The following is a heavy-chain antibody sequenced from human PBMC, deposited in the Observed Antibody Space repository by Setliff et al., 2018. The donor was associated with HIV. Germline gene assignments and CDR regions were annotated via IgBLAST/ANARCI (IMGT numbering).Heavy chain of an antibody. D-gene: IGHD5-12*01. CDR2: IIPILGIA. CDR1: GYTFTYYP. CDR3: ARQRGYDPSTPWFDP. J-gene: IGHJ5*02. Sequence: GASVKVSCKASGYTFTYYPMHWVRQAPGQRLEWMGWIIPILGIANYAQKFQGRVTITADESTSTAYMELSSLRSEDTAVYYCARQRGYDPSTPWFDPWGQGTLVTVSS. V-gene: IGHV1-69*10.